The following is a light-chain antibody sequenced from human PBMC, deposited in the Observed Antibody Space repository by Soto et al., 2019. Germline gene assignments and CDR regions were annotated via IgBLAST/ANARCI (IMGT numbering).Light chain of an antibody. CDR1: ESVGSNY. CDR2: DAS. V-gene: IGKV3-20*01. Sequence: EIVLTQSPGTLSLSPGERATLSCRATESVGSNYLAWYQLEPGQAPRLLIYDASSRATGIPDRFSGSESGTDFTLTISRLEPEDFAVYYCQQYGSIPWTFGQGTKVDIK. CDR3: QQYGSIPWT. J-gene: IGKJ1*01.